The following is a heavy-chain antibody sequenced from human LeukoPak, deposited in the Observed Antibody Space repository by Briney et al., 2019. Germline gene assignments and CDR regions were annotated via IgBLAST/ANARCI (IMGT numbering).Heavy chain of an antibody. CDR1: GFTFSSYG. Sequence: GGSLRLSCAASGFTFSSYGMHWVRQAPGKGLEWVAVISYDGSNKYYADSVKGRFTISRDNSKNTLYLQMNSLRAEDTAVYYCARTAVAGNNYFDYWGQGTLVTVSS. CDR2: ISYDGSNK. V-gene: IGHV3-30*03. J-gene: IGHJ4*02. CDR3: ARTAVAGNNYFDY. D-gene: IGHD6-19*01.